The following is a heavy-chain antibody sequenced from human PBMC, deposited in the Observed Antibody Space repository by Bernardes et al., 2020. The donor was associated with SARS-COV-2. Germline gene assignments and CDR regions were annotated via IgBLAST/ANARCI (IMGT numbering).Heavy chain of an antibody. Sequence: GGSLRLSCAASGFTFSSYGMHWVRQAPGKGLEWVAVISYDGSNKYYADSVKGRFTISRDNSKNTLYLQMNSLRAEDTAVYYCANGDSSSWYGGRYYYGMDVWGQGTTVTVSS. D-gene: IGHD6-13*01. CDR2: ISYDGSNK. J-gene: IGHJ6*02. V-gene: IGHV3-30*18. CDR1: GFTFSSYG. CDR3: ANGDSSSWYGGRYYYGMDV.